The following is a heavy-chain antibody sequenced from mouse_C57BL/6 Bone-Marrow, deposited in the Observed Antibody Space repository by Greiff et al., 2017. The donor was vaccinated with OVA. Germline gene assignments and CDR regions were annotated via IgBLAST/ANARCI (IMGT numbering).Heavy chain of an antibody. CDR2: IYPGDGDT. D-gene: IGHD2-4*01. J-gene: IGHJ1*03. Sequence: QVQLQQSGPELVKPGASVKISCKASGYAFSSSWMNWVKQRPGKGLEWIGRIYPGDGDTNYNGKFKGKATLTADKSSSTAYMQLSSLTSEDSAVYFCAIDYAPWYFDVWGTGTTVTVSS. CDR3: AIDYAPWYFDV. CDR1: GYAFSSSW. V-gene: IGHV1-82*01.